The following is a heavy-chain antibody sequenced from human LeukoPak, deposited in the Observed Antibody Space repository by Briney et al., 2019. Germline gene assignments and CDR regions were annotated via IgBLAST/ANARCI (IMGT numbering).Heavy chain of an antibody. J-gene: IGHJ6*02. CDR1: GFTFSSYW. CDR2: INHNGNVN. V-gene: IGHV3-7*03. CDR3: ARGGGLDV. Sequence: GGSLRLSCAASGFTFSSYWMNWARQASGKGLEWVASINHNGNVNYYVDSVKGRFTISRDNAKNSLYLQMSNLRAEDTAVYFCARGGGLDVWGQGATVTVSS. D-gene: IGHD3-16*01.